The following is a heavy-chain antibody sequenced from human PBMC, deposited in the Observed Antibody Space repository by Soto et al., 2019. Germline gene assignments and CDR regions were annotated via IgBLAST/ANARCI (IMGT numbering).Heavy chain of an antibody. Sequence: PGGSLRLSCAASGFTFDDYTMHWFRQAPGKGLEWVSLISWDGGSTYYADSVKGRFTISRDNSKNSLYLQMNSLRTEDTALYYCAKGGITIPPGFWGQGTMVTVSS. V-gene: IGHV3-43*01. CDR2: ISWDGGST. J-gene: IGHJ3*01. CDR3: AKGGITIPPGF. D-gene: IGHD3-3*01. CDR1: GFTFDDYT.